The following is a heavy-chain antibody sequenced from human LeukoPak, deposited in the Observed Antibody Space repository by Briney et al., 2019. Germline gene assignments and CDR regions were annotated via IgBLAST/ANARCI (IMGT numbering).Heavy chain of an antibody. V-gene: IGHV3-53*01. J-gene: IGHJ6*02. D-gene: IGHD2-2*01. CDR1: GFTVSSNY. CDR3: ARDCSSTSCQPYYYGMDV. CDR2: IYSGGST. Sequence: PGGSLRLSCAASGFTVSSNYMSWVRQAPGKGLEWVSVIYSGGSTYYADSVKGRFTISRDNSKNTLYLQMNSLRAEDTAVYYCARDCSSTSCQPYYYGMDVWGQGTMVTVSS.